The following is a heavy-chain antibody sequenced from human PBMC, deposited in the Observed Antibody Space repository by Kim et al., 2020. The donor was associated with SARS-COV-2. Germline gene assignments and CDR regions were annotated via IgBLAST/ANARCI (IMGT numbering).Heavy chain of an antibody. V-gene: IGHV1-8*01. CDR3: AREGLELSGAGGQIDY. D-gene: IGHD1-7*01. CDR2: MNPNSGNT. Sequence: ASVKVSCKASGYTFTSYDINWVRQATGQGLEWMGWMNPNSGNTGYAQKFQGRVTMTRNTSISTAYMELSSLRSEDTAVYYCAREGLELSGAGGQIDYWGQGTLVTVSS. CDR1: GYTFTSYD. J-gene: IGHJ4*02.